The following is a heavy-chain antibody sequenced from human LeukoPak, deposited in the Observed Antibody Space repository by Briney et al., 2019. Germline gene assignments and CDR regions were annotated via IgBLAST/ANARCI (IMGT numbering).Heavy chain of an antibody. D-gene: IGHD6-19*01. CDR3: AKDYEEYSSGWYS. CDR2: IWYDGSNK. V-gene: IGHV3-33*06. CDR1: GFTFSSYG. J-gene: IGHJ4*02. Sequence: GRSLRLSCAASGFTFSSYGMHWVRQAPGKGLEWVAVIWYDGSNKYYADSVKGRFTISIDNSKNTLYLQMNSLRAEDTAVYYCAKDYEEYSSGWYSWGQGTLVTVSS.